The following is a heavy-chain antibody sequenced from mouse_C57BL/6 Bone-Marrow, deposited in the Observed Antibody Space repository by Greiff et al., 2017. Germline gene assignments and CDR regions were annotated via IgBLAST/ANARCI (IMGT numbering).Heavy chain of an antibody. Sequence: VKLVESGAELARPGASVKLSCKASGYTFTSYRMHWVKQRPGQGLEWIGYINPSSGHTKYNQKFKVKATLTADKSSSTAYMQLSSLTSEDSAVFYCTRWEGSVLYVMDYWGQETSVTVSS. D-gene: IGHD4-1*01. CDR2: INPSSGHT. V-gene: IGHV1-4*01. J-gene: IGHJ4*01. CDR3: TRWEGSVLYVMDY. CDR1: GYTFTSYR.